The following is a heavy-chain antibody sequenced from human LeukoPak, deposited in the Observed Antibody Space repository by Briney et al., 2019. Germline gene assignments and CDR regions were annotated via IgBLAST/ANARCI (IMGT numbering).Heavy chain of an antibody. Sequence: EASVTVSCKASGYTFTGYYMHWVRQAPGQGLEWMGWINPNSGGTNYAQKFQGRVTMTRDTSISTAYMELSRLRSDDTAVYYCARARAGYGSGRPRNDWFDPWGQGTLVTVSS. J-gene: IGHJ5*02. CDR3: ARARAGYGSGRPRNDWFDP. CDR2: INPNSGGT. D-gene: IGHD3-10*01. CDR1: GYTFTGYY. V-gene: IGHV1-2*02.